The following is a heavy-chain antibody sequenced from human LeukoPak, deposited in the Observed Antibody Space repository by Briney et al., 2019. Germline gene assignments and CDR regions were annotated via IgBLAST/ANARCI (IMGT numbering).Heavy chain of an antibody. D-gene: IGHD1-26*01. CDR1: GFTLSSHG. V-gene: IGHV3-33*01. CDR3: ARDFSFGSLDF. CDR2: IWYDGSKE. Sequence: GGSLRLSCAASGFTLSSHGMHWVRQAPGKGLEWVALIWYDGSKENYADSVKGRFTISRDMSKNTLNLQMNSLRGEDTAVFYCARDFSFGSLDFRGQGTLVTVSS. J-gene: IGHJ4*02.